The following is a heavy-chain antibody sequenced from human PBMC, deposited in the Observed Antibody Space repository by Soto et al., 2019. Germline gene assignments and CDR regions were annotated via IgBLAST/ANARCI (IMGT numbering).Heavy chain of an antibody. J-gene: IGHJ6*02. CDR3: ASLSRASLALDV. V-gene: IGHV5-10-1*01. CDR2: IDPTDSYT. CDR1: GYNFITDW. Sequence: GESLKISCKGSGYNFITDWISWVRQMPGKGLEWMGRIDPTDSYTKYSPSFEGHVTISADKSISTAYLQWSSLKASDSAVYYCASLSRASLALDVWGQGTAVTVSS. D-gene: IGHD2-21*01.